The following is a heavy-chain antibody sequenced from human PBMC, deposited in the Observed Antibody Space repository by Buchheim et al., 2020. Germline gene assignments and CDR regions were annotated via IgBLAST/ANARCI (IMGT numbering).Heavy chain of an antibody. CDR1: GFTFSEFY. V-gene: IGHV3-11*01. CDR2: ISRTGKTI. Sequence: QVQLVESGGGLVKPGVSLRLSCAASGFTFSEFYMSWIRQAPGKGLEWISYISRTGKTIYYADSVKGRFTISRDIAKNFLYLQMNSLRAEDTAVYYCARGGEPDWAADHWGQGTL. D-gene: IGHD3-16*01. CDR3: ARGGEPDWAADH. J-gene: IGHJ4*02.